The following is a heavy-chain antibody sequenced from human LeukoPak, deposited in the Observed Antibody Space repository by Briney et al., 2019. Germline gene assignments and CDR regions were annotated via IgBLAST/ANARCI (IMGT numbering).Heavy chain of an antibody. D-gene: IGHD6-19*01. Sequence: PGGSLRLSCAASGFTFSSYAMTWVRQAPGKGLEWLSGISGGDGTTDYADSVKGRFTISRDNSKKTLYLQMNSLRVEDTAVYYCAKNRSLTSGLEDWGQGTLVTVSS. V-gene: IGHV3-23*01. CDR3: AKNRSLTSGLED. CDR1: GFTFSSYA. CDR2: ISGGDGTT. J-gene: IGHJ4*02.